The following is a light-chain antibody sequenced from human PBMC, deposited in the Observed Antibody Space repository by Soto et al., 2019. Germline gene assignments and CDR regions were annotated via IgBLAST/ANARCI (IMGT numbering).Light chain of an antibody. CDR2: GAS. CDR1: QSVSSN. J-gene: IGKJ1*01. CDR3: QQYNDWPRT. V-gene: IGKV3-15*01. Sequence: EIVMTQSPATLSVSPGQRATLSCRASQSVSSNLAWYQQKPGQAPRLLIYGASIRATGIPARFSGSGSGTRFTLTISSLQSEDFAVYYCQQYNDWPRTFGQGTKVEIK.